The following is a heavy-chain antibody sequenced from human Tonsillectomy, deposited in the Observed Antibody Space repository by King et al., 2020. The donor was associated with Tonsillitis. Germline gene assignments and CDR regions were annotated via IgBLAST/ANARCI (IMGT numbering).Heavy chain of an antibody. CDR1: GGSFSGGTYY. V-gene: IGHV4-31*03. Sequence: VQLQESGPGLVKPSQTLSLTCTVSGGSFSGGTYYWGWIRQHPGKGLEWIGYIYHSAHTYYNPSLKSRLTISGDTSKNQFSLKLSSVTAADAAVYYCGRYEGGVFDFWGQGTLVTVSS. CDR3: GRYEGGVFDF. CDR2: IYHSAHT. D-gene: IGHD2-15*01. J-gene: IGHJ5*01.